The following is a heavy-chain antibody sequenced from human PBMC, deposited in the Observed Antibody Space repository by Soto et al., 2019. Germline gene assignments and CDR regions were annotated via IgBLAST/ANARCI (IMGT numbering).Heavy chain of an antibody. V-gene: IGHV1-69*13. Sequence: SVKVSCKASGGTFSSYAISWVRQAPGQGLEWMGGIIPIFGTANYAQKFQGRVTITADESTSTAYMELSSLRSEDTAVYYCASCITFFGVEGAYYYYYGMDVLGHGTTVTAP. D-gene: IGHD3-3*01. CDR2: IIPIFGTA. CDR3: ASCITFFGVEGAYYYYYGMDV. CDR1: GGTFSSYA. J-gene: IGHJ6*02.